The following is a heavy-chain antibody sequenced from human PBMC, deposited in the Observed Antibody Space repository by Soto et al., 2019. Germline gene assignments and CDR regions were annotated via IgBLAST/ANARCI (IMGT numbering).Heavy chain of an antibody. D-gene: IGHD2-21*01. J-gene: IGHJ4*02. Sequence: QLQLQESGSGLVKPSQTLSLTCAVSGGSISSGGYSWSWIRQPPGKGLEWIGYIYHSGSTYYNPPLNSRVTISVDRSKNQFSLKLSSVTAADTAVYYCARSFLYCGGDCFDYWGQGTLVTVSS. CDR1: GGSISSGGYS. CDR3: ARSFLYCGGDCFDY. CDR2: IYHSGST. V-gene: IGHV4-30-2*01.